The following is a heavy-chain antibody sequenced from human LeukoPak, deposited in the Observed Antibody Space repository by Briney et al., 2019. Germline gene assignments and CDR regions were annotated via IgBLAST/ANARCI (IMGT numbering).Heavy chain of an antibody. D-gene: IGHD3-16*01. J-gene: IGHJ4*02. CDR2: IKAKAHGGTI. CDR3: ARGSSIWGVFFDY. CDR1: GFTFINAW. Sequence: GGSLRLSCAASGFTFINAWMAWVRQAPGKGLEWVGRIKAKAHGGTIEYAAPVKGRFTISRDDSKNTLYLQMNSLRAEDTAVYYCARGSSIWGVFFDYWGQGTLVTVSS. V-gene: IGHV3-15*01.